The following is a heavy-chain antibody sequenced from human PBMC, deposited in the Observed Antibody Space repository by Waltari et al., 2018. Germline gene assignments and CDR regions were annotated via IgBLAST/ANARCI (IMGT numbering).Heavy chain of an antibody. D-gene: IGHD2-15*01. CDR1: GGSITTIDYY. Sequence: QLQLQESGPGLVKPSETLSLTCSVSGGSITTIDYYWAWIRQSPGKGLEWIGTIYYSGITYYNPSLESRVTMSVDTSQNRFSLKLSSVTAADTAVYYCTRRPYSTGRVRFDPWGQGTLVTVSS. CDR2: IYYSGIT. V-gene: IGHV4-39*01. CDR3: TRRPYSTGRVRFDP. J-gene: IGHJ5*02.